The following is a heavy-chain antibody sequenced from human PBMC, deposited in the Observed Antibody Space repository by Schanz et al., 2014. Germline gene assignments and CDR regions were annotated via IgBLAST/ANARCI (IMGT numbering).Heavy chain of an antibody. V-gene: IGHV3-7*01. J-gene: IGHJ4*02. CDR2: MNQDGSVK. CDR1: GFTFSSYW. D-gene: IGHD2-15*01. Sequence: VQLVESGGGLVTPGESLRLSCAASGFTFSSYWMSWVRQAPGKGLEWVANMNQDGSVKNYVDSVKGRFTISRDNAKNSLYLQMNSLRAEDTAVYYCARDKGGLIPFDYWGQGTLVAVSS. CDR3: ARDKGGLIPFDY.